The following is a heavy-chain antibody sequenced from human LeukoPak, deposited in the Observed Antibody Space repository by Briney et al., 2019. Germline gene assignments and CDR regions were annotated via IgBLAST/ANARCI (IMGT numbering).Heavy chain of an antibody. CDR2: IRSKAYGGTT. Sequence: GGSLRLSCTASGFTFGDYAMSWFRQAPGKGLEWVGFIRSKAYGGTTEYAASVKGRFTISRDDSKSIAYLQMNSLKTEDTAVYYCTRANLRITMVRGEGFDPWGQGTLVTVSS. CDR3: TRANLRITMVRGEGFDP. V-gene: IGHV3-49*03. CDR1: GFTFGDYA. D-gene: IGHD3-10*01. J-gene: IGHJ5*02.